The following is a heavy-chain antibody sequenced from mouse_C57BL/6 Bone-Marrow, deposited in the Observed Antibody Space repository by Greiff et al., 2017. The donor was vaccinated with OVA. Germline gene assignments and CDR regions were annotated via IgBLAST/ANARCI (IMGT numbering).Heavy chain of an antibody. CDR1: GYTFTSYW. D-gene: IGHD1-1*01. Sequence: QVQLQQPGAELMKPGASVKLSCKASGYTFTSYWMQWVKQRPGQGLEWIGEIDPSDSYTNYNQKFKGKATLTVDTSSSTAYMQLSSLTSEDSAVYYCARYYYGSSLYYFDYWGQGTTLTVSS. V-gene: IGHV1-50*01. J-gene: IGHJ2*01. CDR2: IDPSDSYT. CDR3: ARYYYGSSLYYFDY.